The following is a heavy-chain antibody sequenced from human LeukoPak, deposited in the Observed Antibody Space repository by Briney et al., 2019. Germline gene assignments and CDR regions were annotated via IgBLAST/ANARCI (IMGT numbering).Heavy chain of an antibody. J-gene: IGHJ4*02. CDR1: GFTVSSNY. Sequence: GGSLRLSCAASGFTVSSNYMSWVRQAPGKGLEWVSVIYSGGSTYYADSVKGRFTISRDNSKNTLYLQMNSLRAEDTAVYYCARDRNIRYSGSYYFAYWGQGTLVTVPS. CDR3: ARDRNIRYSGSYYFAY. CDR2: IYSGGST. V-gene: IGHV3-66*01. D-gene: IGHD1-26*01.